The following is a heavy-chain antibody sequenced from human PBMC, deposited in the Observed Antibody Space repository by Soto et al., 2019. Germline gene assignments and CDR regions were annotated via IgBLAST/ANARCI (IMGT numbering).Heavy chain of an antibody. J-gene: IGHJ6*03. CDR3: ARLYSGYDYYYYYYMDV. CDR1: GFTFSSYA. V-gene: IGHV3-7*01. Sequence: GGSLRLSCAASGFTFSSYAMSWVRQAPGKGLEWVSNIRGSGGEKYCVDSVKGRFTISRDNAKNSLNLQMNSLRAEDTAVYYCARLYSGYDYYYYYYMDVWGKGTTVTVSS. D-gene: IGHD5-12*01. CDR2: IRGSGGEK.